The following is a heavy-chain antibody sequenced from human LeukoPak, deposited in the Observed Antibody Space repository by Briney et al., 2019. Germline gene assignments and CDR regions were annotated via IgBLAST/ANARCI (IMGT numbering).Heavy chain of an antibody. Sequence: SETLSLTCTVSGGSISSGDYYWSWIRQPPGKGLEWIGYIYYSGSTYYNPSLKSRVTISVDTSKNQFSLKLSSVTAADTAVYYCARVSGGNAFDIWGQGTMVTVSS. CDR2: IYYSGST. J-gene: IGHJ3*02. CDR3: ARVSGGNAFDI. D-gene: IGHD3-10*01. CDR1: GGSISSGDYY. V-gene: IGHV4-30-4*08.